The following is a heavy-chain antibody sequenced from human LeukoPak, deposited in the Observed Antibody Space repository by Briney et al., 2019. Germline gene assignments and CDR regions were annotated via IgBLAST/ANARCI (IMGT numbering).Heavy chain of an antibody. CDR1: GGSISSSSYY. V-gene: IGHV4-39*07. D-gene: IGHD2-15*01. Sequence: SETLSLTCTVSGGSISSSSYYWGWIRQPPGKGLEWIGSIYYSGSTYYNPSLKSRVTISVDTSKNQFSLKLSSVTAADTAVYYCARTGYCSGGSCYSYPRWDAFDIWGQGTMVTVSS. CDR3: ARTGYCSGGSCYSYPRWDAFDI. CDR2: IYYSGST. J-gene: IGHJ3*02.